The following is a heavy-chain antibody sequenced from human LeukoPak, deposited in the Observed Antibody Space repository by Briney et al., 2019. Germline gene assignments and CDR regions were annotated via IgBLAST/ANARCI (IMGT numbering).Heavy chain of an antibody. Sequence: GGSLRLSCVASGFTFSSHGMHLVRQAPGKGLEWVAVIWYDASEKYYADSVRGRFTISRDNSKNTLYLQMNSLRAEDTAVYYCARWGDNKILDYWGQGTLVTVSS. CDR1: GFTFSSHG. CDR2: IWYDASEK. D-gene: IGHD3-16*01. CDR3: ARWGDNKILDY. V-gene: IGHV3-33*01. J-gene: IGHJ4*02.